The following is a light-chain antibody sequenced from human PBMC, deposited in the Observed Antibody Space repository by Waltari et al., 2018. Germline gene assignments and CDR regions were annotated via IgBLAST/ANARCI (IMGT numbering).Light chain of an antibody. V-gene: IGKV3-20*01. CDR1: QSVSSSY. CDR2: GAT. CDR3: QQYGSSWT. J-gene: IGKJ1*01. Sequence: IVLPQSPGTLSLSPGERATLSCRASQSVSSSYLAWYQQKPGQAPRLLIYGATSRATGIPDRFSGSGSGKDFTLTISRLEPEDFAVYYCQQYGSSWTFGQGTKVEIK.